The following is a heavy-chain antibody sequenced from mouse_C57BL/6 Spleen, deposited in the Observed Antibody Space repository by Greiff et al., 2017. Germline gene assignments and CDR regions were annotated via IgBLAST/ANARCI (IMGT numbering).Heavy chain of an antibody. D-gene: IGHD1-1*01. Sequence: QVHVKQSGAELVKPGASVKMSCKASGYTFTSYWITWVKQRPGQGLEWIGDIYPGSGSTNYNEKFKSKATLTVDPSSSTAYMQLSSLTSEDSAVXSGARASTVVGKDYWGQGTTLTVSS. CDR2: IYPGSGST. J-gene: IGHJ2*01. CDR3: ARASTVVGKDY. V-gene: IGHV1-55*01. CDR1: GYTFTSYW.